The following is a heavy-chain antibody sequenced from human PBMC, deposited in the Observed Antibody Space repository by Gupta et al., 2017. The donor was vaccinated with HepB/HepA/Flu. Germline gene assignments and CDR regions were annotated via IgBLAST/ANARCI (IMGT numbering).Heavy chain of an antibody. CDR3: AKVPRGSSWTLAY. Sequence: EVQLLESGGGLVQPGGSLRLSCAASGFTFSSYAMSWVRQAPGKGLEWVSAISGSGGSTYNANAWKGRFTISRDKSKNTVYLEMKSPGDGETAVYYYAKVPRGSSWTLAYWGHGTLVTVSS. D-gene: IGHD6-13*01. V-gene: IGHV3-23*01. CDR1: GFTFSSYA. CDR2: ISGSGGST. J-gene: IGHJ4*01.